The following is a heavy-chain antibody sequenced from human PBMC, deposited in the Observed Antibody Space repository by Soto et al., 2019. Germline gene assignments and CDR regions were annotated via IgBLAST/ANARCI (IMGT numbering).Heavy chain of an antibody. CDR2: IIPIFGTA. Sequence: SVKVSCKASGGTFSSYAISWVRQAPGQGLEWMGGIIPIFGTANYAQKFQGRVTITADESTSTAYMELSRLRSEDTAVYYCATNWNYCCYYYGMDVWGQGTTVTVSS. CDR1: GGTFSSYA. D-gene: IGHD1-7*01. CDR3: ATNWNYCCYYYGMDV. J-gene: IGHJ6*02. V-gene: IGHV1-69*13.